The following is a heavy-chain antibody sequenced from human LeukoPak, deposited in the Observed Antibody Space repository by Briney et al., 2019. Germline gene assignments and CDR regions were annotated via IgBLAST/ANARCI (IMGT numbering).Heavy chain of an antibody. CDR1: GFTFSKYA. V-gene: IGHV3-23*01. CDR2: ISGSGGNT. Sequence: GGSLRLSCTASGFTFSKYAMSCVPEAPGKGLEWVSAISGSGGNTYYADSVKGRFTISRDNSKNTLYLQMNSLGADDTAVYYCGPSLGELSQSSLFDYWGQGTLVTVSS. D-gene: IGHD3-16*02. CDR3: GPSLGELSQSSLFDY. J-gene: IGHJ4*02.